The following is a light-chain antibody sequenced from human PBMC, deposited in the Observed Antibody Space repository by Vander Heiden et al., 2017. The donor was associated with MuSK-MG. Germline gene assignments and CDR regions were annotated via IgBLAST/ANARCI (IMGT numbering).Light chain of an antibody. CDR1: NSGNKY. V-gene: IGLV3-1*01. J-gene: IGLJ2*01. Sequence: SYELTQPPSVSVAPGQNASIICSGDNSGNKYASWYQQKPGQSLVVVSYQDIKRPSGTPGLCSGANSGNTDTLTTSGTQAVDEAYYYCQEWNRSTGVVGGGTKLTVL. CDR3: QEWNRSTGV. CDR2: QDI.